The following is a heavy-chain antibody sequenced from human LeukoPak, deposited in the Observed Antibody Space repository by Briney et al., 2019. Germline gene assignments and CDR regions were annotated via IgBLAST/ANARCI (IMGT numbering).Heavy chain of an antibody. D-gene: IGHD5-12*01. CDR2: ISSSSSTI. CDR1: GFTFSSYS. V-gene: IGHV3-48*02. Sequence: GGSLRLSCAASGFTFSSYSVNWVRQAPGKGLEWVSYISSSSSTIYYADSVKGRFTISRDNAKNSLYLQMNSLRDEDTAVYYCARDSYSMDSGYDPYYYYGMDVWGQGTTVTVSS. J-gene: IGHJ6*02. CDR3: ARDSYSMDSGYDPYYYYGMDV.